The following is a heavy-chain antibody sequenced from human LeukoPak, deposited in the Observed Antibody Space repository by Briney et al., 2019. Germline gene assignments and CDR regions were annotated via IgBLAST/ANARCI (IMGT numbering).Heavy chain of an antibody. CDR3: ARDAPAVKRNAFDI. CDR2: ISSSSYI. V-gene: IGHV3-21*01. J-gene: IGHJ3*02. CDR1: GFTFSSYS. D-gene: IGHD4-23*01. Sequence: GGSLRLSCAASGFTFSSYSMNWVRQAPGKGLEWVSSISSSSYIYYADSVKGRFTISRDNAKNSLYLQMNSLRAEDTAVYYCARDAPAVKRNAFDIWGQGTMVTVSS.